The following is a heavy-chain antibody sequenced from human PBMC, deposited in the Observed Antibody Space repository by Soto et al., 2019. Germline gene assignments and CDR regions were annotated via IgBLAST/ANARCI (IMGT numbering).Heavy chain of an antibody. CDR2: IHFSGNT. CDR1: GGSISNYY. V-gene: IGHV4-59*01. CDR3: ARLQYPVVTPFDM. D-gene: IGHD2-21*02. Sequence: PSETLSLTCTVSGGSISNYYWSWIRQSPEKGLEWIAYIHFSGNTNYNPSLKSRVTISVDTSKNQFSLKLTSVTAADTAMYYCARLQYPVVTPFDMWGQGTMVTVSS. J-gene: IGHJ3*02.